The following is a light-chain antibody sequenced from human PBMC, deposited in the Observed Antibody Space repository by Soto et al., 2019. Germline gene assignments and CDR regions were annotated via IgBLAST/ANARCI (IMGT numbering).Light chain of an antibody. CDR3: CSYAGTSPWV. J-gene: IGLJ1*01. Sequence: QSVLTQPRPVSGSPGQSVTISCTGTSSDVGGYNYVSWYHHHPGKAPKLMLYDVSKRPSGVPDRFSGSKSGNPAFLNLSGLLAEDEADPSCCSYAGTSPWVFGSGTKVPVL. CDR1: SSDVGGYNY. CDR2: DVS. V-gene: IGLV2-11*02.